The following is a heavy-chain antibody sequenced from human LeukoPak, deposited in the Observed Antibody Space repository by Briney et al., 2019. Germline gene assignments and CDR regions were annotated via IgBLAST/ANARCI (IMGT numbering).Heavy chain of an antibody. Sequence: GGSLRLSCAASGFTFSSYEMNWVRQAPGKGLEWVSYISSSGSTIYYADSVKGRFTISRDNAKNSLYLQMNSLRAEDTAVYYCAKVESGGYSFGNFDFWGQGTLVAVSS. D-gene: IGHD5-18*01. CDR2: ISSSGSTI. J-gene: IGHJ4*02. V-gene: IGHV3-48*03. CDR3: AKVESGGYSFGNFDF. CDR1: GFTFSSYE.